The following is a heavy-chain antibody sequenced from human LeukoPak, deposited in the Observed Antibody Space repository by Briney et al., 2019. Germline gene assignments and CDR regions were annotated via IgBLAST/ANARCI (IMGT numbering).Heavy chain of an antibody. V-gene: IGHV1-46*01. Sequence: GASVKVSCKASGYTFTSYYMHWVRQAPGQGLEWMGIINPSGGSTSYAQKFQGRVTMTRDMSTSTVYMELSSLRSEDTAVYYCARGPRGEYYDSSGYNFDYWGQGTLVTVSS. J-gene: IGHJ4*02. CDR1: GYTFTSYY. CDR2: INPSGGST. CDR3: ARGPRGEYYDSSGYNFDY. D-gene: IGHD3-22*01.